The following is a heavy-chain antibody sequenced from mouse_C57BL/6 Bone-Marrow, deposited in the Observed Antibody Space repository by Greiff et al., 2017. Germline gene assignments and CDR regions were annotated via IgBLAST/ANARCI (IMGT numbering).Heavy chain of an antibody. CDR1: GFNFSSYA. D-gene: IGHD2-4*01. CDR3: AREGLRAWFAY. J-gene: IGHJ3*01. CDR2: ISDGGSYT. Sequence: EVQRVESGGGLVKPGGSLKLSCAASGFNFSSYAMSWVRQTPEKRLEWVATISDGGSYTYYPDNVKGRFTISRDNAKNNLYLQMSHLKSEDTAMYYCAREGLRAWFAYWGQGTLVTVSA. V-gene: IGHV5-4*01.